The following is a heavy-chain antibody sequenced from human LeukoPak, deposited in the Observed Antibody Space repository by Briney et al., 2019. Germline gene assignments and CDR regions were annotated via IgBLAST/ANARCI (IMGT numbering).Heavy chain of an antibody. V-gene: IGHV3-30*18. CDR2: ISYDGSNK. CDR3: AKLTHSSGWYGAEYFQH. Sequence: GRSLRLSCAASGFTFSSYGMHWVRQAPGKGLKWVAVISYDGSNKYYADSVKGRFTISRDNSKNTLYLQMNSLRAEDTAVYYCAKLTHSSGWYGAEYFQHWGQGTLVTVSS. D-gene: IGHD6-19*01. J-gene: IGHJ1*01. CDR1: GFTFSSYG.